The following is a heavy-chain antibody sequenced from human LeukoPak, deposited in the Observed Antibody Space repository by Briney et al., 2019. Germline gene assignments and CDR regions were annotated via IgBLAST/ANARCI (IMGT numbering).Heavy chain of an antibody. D-gene: IGHD2-15*01. Sequence: GGSLRLSCAASGFTFSSYWMSWVRQAPGKGLEWVANIKQDGSEKYYVDSVKGRFTISRDNAKNSLYLQMNSLRAGDTAVYYCARVFHRSGGSCYAYWGQGTLVTVSS. CDR1: GFTFSSYW. J-gene: IGHJ4*02. V-gene: IGHV3-7*01. CDR3: ARVFHRSGGSCYAY. CDR2: IKQDGSEK.